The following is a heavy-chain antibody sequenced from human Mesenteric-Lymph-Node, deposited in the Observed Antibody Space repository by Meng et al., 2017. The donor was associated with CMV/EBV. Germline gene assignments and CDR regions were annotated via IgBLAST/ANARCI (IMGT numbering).Heavy chain of an antibody. CDR3: ATKYYHDSRGYPPFDY. V-gene: IGHV1-2*02. CDR1: GYTFTDYY. J-gene: IGHJ4*02. Sequence: ASVKVSCKASGYTFTDYYMHWVRQAPGQGLEWMGWINPTSGGTNYAQNFQGRVTMTRDTSISTAYMELSRLRSDDTAVYYCATKYYHDSRGYPPFDYWGQGTLVTVSS. CDR2: INPTSGGT. D-gene: IGHD3-22*01.